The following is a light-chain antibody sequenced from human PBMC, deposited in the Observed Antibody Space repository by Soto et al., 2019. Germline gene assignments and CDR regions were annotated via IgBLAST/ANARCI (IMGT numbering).Light chain of an antibody. CDR2: WAS. Sequence: EIVMTQSPATLSVSPGERATLSCRASQSVSNNLAWYQQKPGQPPKLLISWASTRKSGVPDRFSGSGSGTDFTLTISALQAEDVAVYYCQQYYGSPYTFGQGTKVEI. J-gene: IGKJ2*01. CDR3: QQYYGSPYT. V-gene: IGKV3-15*01. CDR1: QSVSNN.